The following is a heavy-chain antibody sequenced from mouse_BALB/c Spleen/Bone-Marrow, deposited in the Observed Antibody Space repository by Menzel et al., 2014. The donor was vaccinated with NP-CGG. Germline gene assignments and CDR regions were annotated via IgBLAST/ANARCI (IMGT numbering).Heavy chain of an antibody. V-gene: IGHV7-3*02. Sequence: DVHLVESGGGLVQPGGSLRLSCATSGFTFTDYYMSWVRQPPGKALEWLGFIRNKANGYTTEYSAPVKGRFTISRDNSQSILYLQMNTLSAEDSATYYCARDGYDDYWGQGTTLTVSS. D-gene: IGHD2-2*01. CDR1: GFTFTDYY. CDR2: IRNKANGYTT. CDR3: ARDGYDDY. J-gene: IGHJ2*01.